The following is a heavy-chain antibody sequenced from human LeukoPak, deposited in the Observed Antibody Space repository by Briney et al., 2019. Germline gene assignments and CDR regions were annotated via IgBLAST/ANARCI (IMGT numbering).Heavy chain of an antibody. CDR2: ISWNSGSI. V-gene: IGHV3-9*01. CDR3: AKCRGSYWYYFDY. Sequence: PGGSLRLSCAASGFTFDDYAMHWVRQAPGKGLEWVSGISWNSGSIGYADSVKGRFTISRDNAKNSLYLQMNSLRAEDTALYYCAKCRGSYWYYFDYWGQGTLVTVSS. CDR1: GFTFDDYA. D-gene: IGHD1-26*01. J-gene: IGHJ4*02.